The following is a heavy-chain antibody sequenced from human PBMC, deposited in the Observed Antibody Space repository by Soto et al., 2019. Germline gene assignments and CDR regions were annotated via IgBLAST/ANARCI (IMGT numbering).Heavy chain of an antibody. V-gene: IGHV4-34*01. D-gene: IGHD3-10*01. Sequence: LSLTCAVSGGSFSGYYWSWIRQPPGKGLEWIGEINHSGSTNYNPSLKSRVTISVDTSKNQFSLKLSSVTAADTAVYYCARGAAQLLWFGELAPKDRFDYWGQGTLVTVSS. CDR1: GGSFSGYY. J-gene: IGHJ4*02. CDR2: INHSGST. CDR3: ARGAAQLLWFGELAPKDRFDY.